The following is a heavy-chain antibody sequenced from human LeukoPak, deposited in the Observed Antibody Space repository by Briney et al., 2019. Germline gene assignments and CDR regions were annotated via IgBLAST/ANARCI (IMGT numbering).Heavy chain of an antibody. CDR2: ISDSGGST. D-gene: IGHD6-13*01. Sequence: AGSLRLSCAVSGFSLSRYAMSRVRKAPGKGLEWVSAISDSGGSTYYADSVKGRITISRDNSRNTLYLQMNTLRAEDTAVYYCAKCRGSSWSDYFDYWGQGTLVTVSS. J-gene: IGHJ4*02. CDR1: GFSLSRYA. V-gene: IGHV3-23*01. CDR3: AKCRGSSWSDYFDY.